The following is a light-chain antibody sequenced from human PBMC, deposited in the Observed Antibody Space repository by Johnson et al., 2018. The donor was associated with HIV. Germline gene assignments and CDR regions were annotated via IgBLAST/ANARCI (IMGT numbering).Light chain of an antibody. CDR2: ENK. Sequence: QSVLTQPPSVSAAPGQKVSISCSGSSSNIGINYVSWYQQLPGTAPKLLIYENKKRPSGIPDRFSGSKSGTSATLDLTGLQTGDEADYYFGTWYSSLCAWVFGTGTKVTVL. CDR1: SSNIGINY. J-gene: IGLJ1*01. V-gene: IGLV1-51*01. CDR3: GTWYSSLCAWV.